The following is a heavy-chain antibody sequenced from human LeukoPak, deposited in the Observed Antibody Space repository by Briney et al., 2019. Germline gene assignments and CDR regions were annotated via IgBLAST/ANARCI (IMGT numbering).Heavy chain of an antibody. CDR1: GYPFSGYY. CDR2: INPDSGGA. V-gene: IGHV1-2*02. Sequence: RASVKVSCKASGYPFSGYYIHWVRQAPGQGLEWMGCINPDSGGANYAQKFQGRVTMTRDTSISTAYMELSRLRSDDTAVYYCARGPMTTFTMDIWGQGTMVTVSS. CDR3: ARGPMTTFTMDI. D-gene: IGHD2/OR15-2a*01. J-gene: IGHJ3*02.